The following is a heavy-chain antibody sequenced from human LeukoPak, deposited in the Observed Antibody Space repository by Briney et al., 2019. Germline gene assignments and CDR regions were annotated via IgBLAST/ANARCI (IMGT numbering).Heavy chain of an antibody. D-gene: IGHD6-13*01. CDR3: ARHDAEPRIAAAGTVEEGGYFDY. CDR1: GGSISSYY. CDR2: IYTSGST. V-gene: IGHV4-4*09. Sequence: SETLSLTCTVSGGSISSYYWSWIRQPPGKGLEWIGYIYTSGSTNYNPSLKSRVTISVDTSKNQFSLKLSSVTAADPAVYYCARHDAEPRIAAAGTVEEGGYFDYWGQGTLVTVSS. J-gene: IGHJ4*02.